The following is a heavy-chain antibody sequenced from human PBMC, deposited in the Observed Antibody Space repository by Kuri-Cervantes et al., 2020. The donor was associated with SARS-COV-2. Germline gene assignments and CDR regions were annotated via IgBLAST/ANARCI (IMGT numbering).Heavy chain of an antibody. CDR1: GDSITNYY. J-gene: IGHJ3*02. D-gene: IGHD3-22*01. CDR3: ARSTPFRRLVVISQGGAFDI. Sequence: GSLRLSCTVSGDSITNYYWSWIRQPPGKGLGWIGYVYYTGSANYKPSLESRVTMSVDTSKNQFSLKLNSVTVADTAVYYCARSTPFRRLVVISQGGAFDIWGQGTMVTVSS. V-gene: IGHV4-59*01. CDR2: VYYTGSA.